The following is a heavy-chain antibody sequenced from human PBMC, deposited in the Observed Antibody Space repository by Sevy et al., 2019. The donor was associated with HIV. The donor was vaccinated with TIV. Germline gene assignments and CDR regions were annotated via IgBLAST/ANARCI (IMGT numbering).Heavy chain of an antibody. D-gene: IGHD3-9*01. Sequence: GGSLRLSCAASGFTFNFYAMTWVRQAPGKGLEWVSSIIGSGSSTYYADSVKGRFTISRDNSKNTLYLQMNSMRAEDTAVYYCAKEHDNSWFDPWGQGTLVTVSS. V-gene: IGHV3-23*01. CDR1: GFTFNFYA. CDR2: IIGSGSST. J-gene: IGHJ5*02. CDR3: AKEHDNSWFDP.